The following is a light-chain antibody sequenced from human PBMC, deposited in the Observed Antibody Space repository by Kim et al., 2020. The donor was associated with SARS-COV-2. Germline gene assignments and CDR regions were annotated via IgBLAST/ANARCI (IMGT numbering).Light chain of an antibody. CDR2: GAS. J-gene: IGKJ2*01. V-gene: IGKV3-20*01. Sequence: LSPGERATLYCRASQTVSSTSLTWYQQRPGQALRLLIDGASSRATGIPDRFSGSGSGTDFTLTISRLEPEDFAVYYCQQYGTPPYTFGQGTKLEI. CDR3: QQYGTPPYT. CDR1: QTVSSTS.